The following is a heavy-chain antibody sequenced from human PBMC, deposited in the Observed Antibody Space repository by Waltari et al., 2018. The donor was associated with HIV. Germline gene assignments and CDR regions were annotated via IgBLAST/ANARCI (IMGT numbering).Heavy chain of an antibody. J-gene: IGHJ2*01. CDR3: ARSTKKTVVTISYWWFDL. CDR1: GYTFTSNA. V-gene: IGHV7-4-1*02. Sequence: QVQLVQSGSELKKPGASVKVSCKASGYTFTSNAINWVRQAPGQGPEWMGWINTNTGIPTYAQDFIGRFVFSLDTSVSTAFLQISSLKPEDTAVYYCARSTKKTVVTISYWWFDLWGRGTLVTVSS. CDR2: INTNTGIP. D-gene: IGHD3-3*01.